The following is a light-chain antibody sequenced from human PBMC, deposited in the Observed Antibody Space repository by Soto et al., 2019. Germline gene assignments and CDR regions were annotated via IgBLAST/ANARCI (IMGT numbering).Light chain of an antibody. J-gene: IGKJ2*01. CDR2: KAS. Sequence: DIQMTQSPSTLSASVGDRVTSTCRASQSISSWLAWYQQKPGKAPKLLIYKASSLESEVPSRFSGSGSGTEFTLTISSLQPDDFATYYCQQYNSLNTFGQGTKLEIK. CDR1: QSISSW. CDR3: QQYNSLNT. V-gene: IGKV1-5*03.